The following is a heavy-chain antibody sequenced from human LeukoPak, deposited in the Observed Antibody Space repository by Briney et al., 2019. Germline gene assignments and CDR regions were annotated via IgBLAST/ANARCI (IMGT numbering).Heavy chain of an antibody. V-gene: IGHV3-66*01. J-gene: IGHJ4*02. CDR1: GFTVSSNY. CDR3: ARGSLVVD. CDR2: IYGGGNT. Sequence: GGSLRLSCAASGFTVSSNYMSWVRQAPGKGLEWVSVIYGGGNTFYPDSVRGRFTISRDNSKNTLYLQMNNLRAEDTAVYYCARGSLVVDWGQGTLVIVSS. D-gene: IGHD2-15*01.